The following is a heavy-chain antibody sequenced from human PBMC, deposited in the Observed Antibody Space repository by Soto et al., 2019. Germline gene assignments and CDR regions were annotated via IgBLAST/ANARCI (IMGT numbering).Heavy chain of an antibody. J-gene: IGHJ5*02. CDR3: AGEIRYYDILTGYHNWFDP. V-gene: IGHV1-69*12. CDR1: GGTFSSYA. Sequence: QVQLVQSGAEVKKPGSSVKVSCKASGGTFSSYAISWVRQAPGQGLEWMGGIIPIFGTANYAQKFQGRVTITADESTSTAYRELSSLRSEDTAVYYCAGEIRYYDILTGYHNWFDPWGQATLVTVCS. D-gene: IGHD3-9*01. CDR2: IIPIFGTA.